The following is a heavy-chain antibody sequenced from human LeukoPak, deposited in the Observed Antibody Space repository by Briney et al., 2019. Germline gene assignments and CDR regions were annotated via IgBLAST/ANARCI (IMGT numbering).Heavy chain of an antibody. Sequence: GGSRRLSCAASGFSFSSYSMNWVRKAPGKGLEWVSSISSSSSYIYYVDSLKGRFTISRDNAKNSLYLQMNSLRAEDTAVYYCARVWSPPYTGSWPYYFDYWGQGTLVTVSS. D-gene: IGHD6-13*01. CDR3: ARVWSPPYTGSWPYYFDY. J-gene: IGHJ4*02. V-gene: IGHV3-21*01. CDR2: ISSSSSYI. CDR1: GFSFSSYS.